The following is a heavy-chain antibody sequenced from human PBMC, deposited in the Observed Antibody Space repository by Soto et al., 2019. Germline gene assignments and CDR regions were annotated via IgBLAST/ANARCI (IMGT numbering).Heavy chain of an antibody. CDR3: AKAFLDFGVVTPFDY. J-gene: IGHJ4*02. CDR2: ISGSGGST. CDR1: GFTFSSYA. V-gene: IGHV3-23*01. D-gene: IGHD3-3*01. Sequence: EVQLLESGGGLVQPGGSLRLSCAASGFTFSSYAMSWVRQAPGKGLEWVSAISGSGGSTYYADSVKGRFTISRDNSENTLYLQMNSLRAEDTAVYYCAKAFLDFGVVTPFDYWGQGTLVTVSS.